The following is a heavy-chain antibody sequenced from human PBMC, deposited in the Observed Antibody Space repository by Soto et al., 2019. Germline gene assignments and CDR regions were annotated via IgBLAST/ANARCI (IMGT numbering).Heavy chain of an antibody. D-gene: IGHD3-22*01. CDR3: ARGDSSGYEHSWFDS. CDR1: GGSVRRGETY. V-gene: IGHV4-30-4*01. CDR2: IHYSGST. Sequence: PSETLSLTCNVSGGSVRRGETYWSWIRQSPGNGLEWIGYIHYSGSTYYNPSLRSRVTMSLDMSKNQFSLQLSSVTAADTAVYFCARGDSSGYEHSWFDSWGQGTLVTVSS. J-gene: IGHJ5*01.